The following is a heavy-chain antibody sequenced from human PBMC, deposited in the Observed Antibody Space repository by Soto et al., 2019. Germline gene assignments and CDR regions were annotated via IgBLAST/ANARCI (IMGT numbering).Heavy chain of an antibody. CDR3: AREEARIAAAFDP. V-gene: IGHV1-3*01. Sequence: GASVKVSCKASGYTFTSYAMHWVRQAPGQRLEWMGWINAGNGNTKYSQKFQGRVTITRDTSASTAYMELSSLRSEDMAVYYCAREEARIAAAFDPWGQGTLVTVSS. CDR1: GYTFTSYA. J-gene: IGHJ5*02. CDR2: INAGNGNT. D-gene: IGHD6-13*01.